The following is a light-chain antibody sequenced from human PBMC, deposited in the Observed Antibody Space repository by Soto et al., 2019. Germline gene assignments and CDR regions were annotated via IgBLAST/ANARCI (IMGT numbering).Light chain of an antibody. V-gene: IGLV1-40*01. CDR2: RNT. Sequence: QSVLTQPPLVSGAPGQRVTISCTGSSSNIGAGFDVHWYQQFPGIAPKLLIYRNTIRPSGVPDRFSGSKSGTSASLAITGLQAEDEADYYCQSFWVFGGGTKLTVL. CDR3: QSFWV. CDR1: SSNIGAGFD. J-gene: IGLJ2*01.